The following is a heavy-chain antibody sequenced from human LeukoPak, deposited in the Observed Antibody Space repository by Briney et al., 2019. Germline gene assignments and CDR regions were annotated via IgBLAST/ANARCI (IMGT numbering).Heavy chain of an antibody. CDR2: ISSSGSTI. Sequence: PGGSLRLSCAASGFTFSSYEMNWVRQAPGKGLEWVSYISSSGSTIYYADSVKGRFTISRDNAKNSLYLQMNSLRVEDTAIYYCARGYSMGTYDIGYWGQGTLVTVSS. CDR1: GFTFSSYE. D-gene: IGHD3-22*01. J-gene: IGHJ4*02. V-gene: IGHV3-48*03. CDR3: ARGYSMGTYDIGY.